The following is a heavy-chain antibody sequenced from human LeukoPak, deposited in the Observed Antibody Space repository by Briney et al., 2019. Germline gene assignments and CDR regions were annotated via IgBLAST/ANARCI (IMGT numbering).Heavy chain of an antibody. CDR2: INWNGGST. D-gene: IGHD3-10*01. Sequence: GGSLRLSCAASGFTFDDYGMSWVRQAPGKGLEWVSGINWNGGSTGYADSVKGRFTISRDNAKNSLYLQMNSLRAEDTALYYCARVRSSTYYYYYMDVWGKGTTVAVSS. V-gene: IGHV3-20*04. CDR3: ARVRSSTYYYYYMDV. J-gene: IGHJ6*03. CDR1: GFTFDDYG.